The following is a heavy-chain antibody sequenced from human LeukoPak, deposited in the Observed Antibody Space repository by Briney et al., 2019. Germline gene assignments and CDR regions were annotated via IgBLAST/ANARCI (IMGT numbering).Heavy chain of an antibody. D-gene: IGHD3-3*01. Sequence: ASVKVSCKASGYTFTGYYMHWVRQAPGQGLEWMGWINPNSGGTNYAQKFQGWVTMTRDTPISTAYMELSRLRSDDTAVYYCARVESPASAFDIWGQGTMVTVSS. CDR1: GYTFTGYY. CDR3: ARVESPASAFDI. V-gene: IGHV1-2*04. J-gene: IGHJ3*02. CDR2: INPNSGGT.